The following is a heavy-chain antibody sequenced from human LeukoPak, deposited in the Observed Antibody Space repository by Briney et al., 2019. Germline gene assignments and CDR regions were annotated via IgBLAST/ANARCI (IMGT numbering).Heavy chain of an antibody. CDR2: IYSGGTT. D-gene: IGHD3-10*01. V-gene: IGHV3-66*01. J-gene: IGHJ5*01. CDR3: AREGYYGSGTTRLGWFES. CDR1: GFTVSTSY. Sequence: GGSLRLSCAASGFTVSTSYMSWVRQAPGKGLEWLSVIYSGGTTYYADSVKGRYIISRDISKNTLFLQMNSLSVEDMAIYYCAREGYYGSGTTRLGWFESWGQGTLVTVSS.